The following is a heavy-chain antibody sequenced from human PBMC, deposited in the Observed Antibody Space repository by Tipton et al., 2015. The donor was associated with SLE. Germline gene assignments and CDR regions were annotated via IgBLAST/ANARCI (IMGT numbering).Heavy chain of an antibody. CDR2: IYYSGST. Sequence: TLSLTCTVSGGSVSSGSYYWSWIRQPPGKGLEWIGYIYYSGSTNYNPSLKSRVTISVDTSKNQFSLKLSSVTAADTAVYYCARVGGAGHRHFAFAIWGQGTMVTVSS. V-gene: IGHV4-61*01. D-gene: IGHD2-21*01. CDR1: GGSVSSGSYY. CDR3: ARVGGAGHRHFAFAI. J-gene: IGHJ3*02.